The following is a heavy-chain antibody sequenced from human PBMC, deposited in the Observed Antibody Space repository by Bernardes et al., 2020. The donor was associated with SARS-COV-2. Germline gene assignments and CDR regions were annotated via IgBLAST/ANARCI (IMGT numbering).Heavy chain of an antibody. CDR3: ARDHRRHGSGSFNWFDP. V-gene: IGHV1-69*13. J-gene: IGHJ5*02. CDR2: IIPIFGTA. Sequence: SVKVSCKASGGTFSSYAISWVRQAPGQGLEWMGGIIPIFGTANYAQKFQGRVTITADESTSTAYMELSSLRSEDTAVYYCARDHRRHGSGSFNWFDPWGQGTLVTVSS. CDR1: GGTFSSYA. D-gene: IGHD3-10*01.